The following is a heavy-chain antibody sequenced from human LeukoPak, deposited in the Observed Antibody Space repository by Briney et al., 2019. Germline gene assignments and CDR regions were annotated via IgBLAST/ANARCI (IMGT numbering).Heavy chain of an antibody. CDR1: GFTFSSYW. Sequence: GGSLRLSCAASGFTFSSYWMSWVRQAPGKGLEWVANIKQDGSEKYYVDSVKGRFTISRDNAKNSLYLQMNSLRAEDTAVYYCAREMAMARHDPYFDYWGQGTLVTVSS. J-gene: IGHJ4*02. V-gene: IGHV3-7*04. CDR3: AREMAMARHDPYFDY. D-gene: IGHD3-10*01. CDR2: IKQDGSEK.